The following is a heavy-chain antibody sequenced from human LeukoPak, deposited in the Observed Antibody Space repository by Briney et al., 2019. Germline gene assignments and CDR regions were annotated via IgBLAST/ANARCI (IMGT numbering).Heavy chain of an antibody. CDR1: GGTFSSYT. CDR2: ISTYNGKT. D-gene: IGHD6-19*01. Sequence: ASVKVSCKASGGTFSSYTISWVRQAPGQGLEWMGWISTYNGKTNSAQKFQGRVTMTTDTSTSTAYMELRSLRSDDTAVYYCARGGPRIAVPGTVLWGQGTLVTVSS. V-gene: IGHV1-18*01. J-gene: IGHJ4*02. CDR3: ARGGPRIAVPGTVL.